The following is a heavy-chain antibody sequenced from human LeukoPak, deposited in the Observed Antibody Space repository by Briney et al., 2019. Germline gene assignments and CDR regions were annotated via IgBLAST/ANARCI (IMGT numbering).Heavy chain of an antibody. Sequence: ASVKVSCKASGYTFTDFGVRRVRQAPREGLEWMGWISTYDVDTKYAQTFRGRVTMTTDTSTSTAYMYLRSLRSDDTAVYYCARGVTARDSYDVWGQGTLVIVSS. V-gene: IGHV1-18*01. D-gene: IGHD2-21*02. CDR2: ISTYDVDT. CDR1: GYTFTDFG. CDR3: ARGVTARDSYDV. J-gene: IGHJ3*01.